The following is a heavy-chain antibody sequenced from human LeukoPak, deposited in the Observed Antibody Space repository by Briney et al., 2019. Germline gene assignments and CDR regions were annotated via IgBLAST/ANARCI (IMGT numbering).Heavy chain of an antibody. CDR3: SRYVVYGSGKYYFYY. CDR2: INYSGST. V-gene: IGHV4-39*01. CDR1: GGSVSSTTYF. Sequence: TSETLSLTCTVSGGSVSSTTYFWSWMRQPPGKGLEWIASINYSGSTYYNPSLKSRVTISVDTSDNQFSLKLSSVTAADTAVYYCSRYVVYGSGKYYFYYWGQGTLVTVSS. D-gene: IGHD3-10*01. J-gene: IGHJ4*02.